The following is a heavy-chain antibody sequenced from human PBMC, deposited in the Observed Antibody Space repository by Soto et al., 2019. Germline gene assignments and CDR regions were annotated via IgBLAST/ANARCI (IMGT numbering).Heavy chain of an antibody. CDR3: ARERGVLLWFGEPWFDP. CDR2: INHSGST. J-gene: IGHJ5*02. CDR1: GGSFSGYY. V-gene: IGHV4-34*01. Sequence: QVQLQQWGAGLLKPSETLSLTCAVYGGSFSGYYWSWIRQPPGKGLEWIGEINHSGSTNYNPSLTGRVTIQVDTSKSQFSLKLSSVTAADTAVYYCARERGVLLWFGEPWFDPWGQGTLVTVSS. D-gene: IGHD3-10*01.